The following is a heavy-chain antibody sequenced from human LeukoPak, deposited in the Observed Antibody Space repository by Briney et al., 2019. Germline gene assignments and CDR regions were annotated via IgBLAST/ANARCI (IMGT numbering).Heavy chain of an antibody. Sequence: FTFSXXXMSXXRQXPXXXXEWVSYISSSGSTIYYADSVKGRFTISRDNAKNSLYLQMNSLRAEDTAVYYCARDRSTTPFDYWGQGTLVTVSS. V-gene: IGHV3-11*04. CDR2: ISSSGSTI. CDR1: FTFSXXX. D-gene: IGHD1-1*01. CDR3: ARDRSTTPFDY. J-gene: IGHJ4*02.